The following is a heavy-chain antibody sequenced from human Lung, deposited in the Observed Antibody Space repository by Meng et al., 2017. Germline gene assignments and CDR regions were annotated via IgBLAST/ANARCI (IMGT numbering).Heavy chain of an antibody. D-gene: IGHD4-11*01. CDR1: GWAFSVYY. V-gene: IGHV4-34*02. Sequence: QVALPQGWSGLLKPSWTSFVSCVVSGWAFSVYYWGLMRQAPGKGLEWIGDINHSGSTNYNPSRESRATISVYTSPNNLSLKLSSVTAADSAVYYCARGPTTMAHDFDYWGQGTLVTVSS. CDR3: ARGPTTMAHDFDY. J-gene: IGHJ4*02. CDR2: INHSGST.